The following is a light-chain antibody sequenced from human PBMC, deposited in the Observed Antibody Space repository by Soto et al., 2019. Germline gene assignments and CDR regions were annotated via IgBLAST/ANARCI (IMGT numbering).Light chain of an antibody. CDR3: QPYGNSPWT. Sequence: EIVLTQSPATLSLSPGERATLSCGASQSVSNNYLAWYQQKPGLAPRLLIYDASTRATGIPDGFSGSGSGTDFTLTISRLEPEYFAVYSCQPYGNSPWTFGQGTKVEIK. J-gene: IGKJ1*01. V-gene: IGKV3D-20*01. CDR1: QSVSNNY. CDR2: DAS.